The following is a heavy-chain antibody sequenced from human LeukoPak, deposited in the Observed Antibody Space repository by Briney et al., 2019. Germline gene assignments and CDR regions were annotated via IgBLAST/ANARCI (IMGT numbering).Heavy chain of an antibody. V-gene: IGHV4-59*08. CDR2: IDYSGST. D-gene: IGHD3-22*01. CDR1: GGSIRGSF. Sequence: SETLSLTCTVSGGSIRGSFWNWIRQPPGKGLEWIGYIDYSGSTNYNPSLRSRVTISVDTSKNQFSLKLSSVTAADTAVYYCARQGVITNSFDYWGQGTLVTVSS. J-gene: IGHJ4*02. CDR3: ARQGVITNSFDY.